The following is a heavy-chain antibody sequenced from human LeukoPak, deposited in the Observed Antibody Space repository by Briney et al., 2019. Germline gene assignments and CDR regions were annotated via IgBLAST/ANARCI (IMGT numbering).Heavy chain of an antibody. V-gene: IGHV3-23*01. CDR1: GFTFGSYG. D-gene: IGHD1-26*01. CDR2: ISGSGGST. Sequence: GGSLRLSCAASGFTFGSYGMSWVRQAPGKGLEWVSAISGSGGSTYYADSVKGRFTISRDNSKNTLYLQMNSLRAEDTAVYYCARDGRFNWFDPWGQGTLVTVSS. J-gene: IGHJ5*02. CDR3: ARDGRFNWFDP.